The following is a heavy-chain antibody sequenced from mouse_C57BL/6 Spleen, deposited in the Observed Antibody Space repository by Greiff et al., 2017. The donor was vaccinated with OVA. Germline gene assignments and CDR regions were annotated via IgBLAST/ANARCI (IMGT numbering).Heavy chain of an antibody. V-gene: IGHV1-66*01. Sequence: QVQLQQSGPELVKPGASVKISCKASGYSFTSYYIHWVKQRPGQGLEWIGWIYPGSGNTKYNEKFKGKATLTADTSSSTAYMQRSSLTSEDSAVYYCARGGYYGSGVDYWGQGTTLTVSS. CDR2: IYPGSGNT. J-gene: IGHJ2*01. CDR3: ARGGYYGSGVDY. CDR1: GYSFTSYY. D-gene: IGHD1-1*01.